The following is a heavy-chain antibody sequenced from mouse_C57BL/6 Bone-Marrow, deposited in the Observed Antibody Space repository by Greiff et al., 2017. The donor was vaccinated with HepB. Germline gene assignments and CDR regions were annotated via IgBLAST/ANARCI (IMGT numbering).Heavy chain of an antibody. CDR3: ARDYCGSSFGWYYDV. Sequence: VQLQQLGAELVMPGASVKLSCKASGYTFSSYWMHWVMQRPGHGLEWIGEIDPSDSYTNYNQKFKGKSPLTVDKSTSTAYLQRSSLTSEDSAVYCCARDYCGSSFGWYYDVWGTGAAVAAAS. CDR1: GYTFSSYW. V-gene: IGHV1-69*01. D-gene: IGHD1-1*01. CDR2: IDPSDSYT. J-gene: IGHJ1*03.